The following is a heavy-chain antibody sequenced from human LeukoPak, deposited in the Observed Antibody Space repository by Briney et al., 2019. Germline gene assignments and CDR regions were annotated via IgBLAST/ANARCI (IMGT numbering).Heavy chain of an antibody. CDR3: ARLRCYDSSGYLEGADDAFDI. Sequence: PETLSLTCAVYGGSSSGSYWSWIRQPHEKGREWSGEINHSGSTNSNPSLKSRVTISVDTSKSQFSLKLSSVTAADTAVYYCARLRCYDSSGYLEGADDAFDIWGQGTMVTVSS. CDR2: INHSGST. J-gene: IGHJ3*02. V-gene: IGHV4-34*01. CDR1: GGSSSGSY. D-gene: IGHD3-22*01.